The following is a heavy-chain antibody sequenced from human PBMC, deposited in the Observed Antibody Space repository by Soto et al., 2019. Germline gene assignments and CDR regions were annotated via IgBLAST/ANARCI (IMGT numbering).Heavy chain of an antibody. CDR1: GFTFNNYE. J-gene: IGHJ4*02. CDR2: IGGSGNTI. V-gene: IGHV3-48*03. CDR3: VRGSRDYYDSSGFEY. Sequence: GGSLRLSCAASGFTFNNYEMNWVRQAPGKGLEWVSYIGGSGNTIYYADSVRGRFTISRDNAKNSLYLQMNSLRAEDTAVYYCVRGSRDYYDSSGFEYWGQGTLVTVSS. D-gene: IGHD3-22*01.